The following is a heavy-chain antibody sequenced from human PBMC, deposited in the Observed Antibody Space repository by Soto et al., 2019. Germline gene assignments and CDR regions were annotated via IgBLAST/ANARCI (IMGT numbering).Heavy chain of an antibody. CDR2: IYYSGST. D-gene: IGHD3-16*02. V-gene: IGHV4-39*01. J-gene: IGHJ3*01. CDR1: GGSISSSSYY. CDR3: ASPSIMITFGGVILNAYDV. Sequence: PSETLSLTCTVSGGSISSSSYYWGWIRQPPGKGLEWIGSIYYSGSTYYNPSLKSRVTISVDTSKNQFSLKLSSVTAADTAVYYCASPSIMITFGGVILNAYDVWGQGTTVTVSS.